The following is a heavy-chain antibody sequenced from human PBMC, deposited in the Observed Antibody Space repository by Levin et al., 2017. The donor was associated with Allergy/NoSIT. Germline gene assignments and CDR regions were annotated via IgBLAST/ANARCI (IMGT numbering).Heavy chain of an antibody. D-gene: IGHD6-19*01. Sequence: PSETLSLTCTVSGGSISSYYWSWIRQPPGKGLEWIGYIYYSGSTNYNPSLKSRVTISVDTSKNQFSLKLSSVTAADTAVYYCARGKRVLGIAVAGFSHNWFDPWGQGTLVTVSS. V-gene: IGHV4-59*01. CDR1: GGSISSYY. J-gene: IGHJ5*02. CDR3: ARGKRVLGIAVAGFSHNWFDP. CDR2: IYYSGST.